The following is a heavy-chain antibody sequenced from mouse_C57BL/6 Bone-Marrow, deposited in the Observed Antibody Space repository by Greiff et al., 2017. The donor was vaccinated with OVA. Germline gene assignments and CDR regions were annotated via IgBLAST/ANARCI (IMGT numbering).Heavy chain of an antibody. V-gene: IGHV1-5*01. CDR3: TKGRYYGSSGGFAY. CDR2: IYPGNSDT. D-gene: IGHD1-1*01. Sequence: EVKVVESGTVLARPGASVKMSCKTSGYTFTSYWMHWVKQRPGQGLEWIGAIYPGNSDTSYNQKFKGKAKLTAVTSASTAYMELSSLTNEDSAVYYCTKGRYYGSSGGFAYWGQGTLVTVSA. J-gene: IGHJ3*01. CDR1: GYTFTSYW.